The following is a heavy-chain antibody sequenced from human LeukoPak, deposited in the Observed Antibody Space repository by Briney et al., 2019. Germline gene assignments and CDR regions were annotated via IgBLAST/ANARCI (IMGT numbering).Heavy chain of an antibody. CDR2: ISSVNSGSAM. CDR3: AREDDSWGPNNLDL. J-gene: IGHJ3*01. V-gene: IGHV3-48*02. Sequence: QAGGSLRLSCAASGFIFSSYSMNWVRQAPGKGLEWVSYISSVNSGSAMYYADSVKGRFTLSRDNAKDSLYLQMNSLRDEDTAVYYCAREDDSWGPNNLDLWGQGTMVTVSS. CDR1: GFIFSSYS. D-gene: IGHD7-27*01.